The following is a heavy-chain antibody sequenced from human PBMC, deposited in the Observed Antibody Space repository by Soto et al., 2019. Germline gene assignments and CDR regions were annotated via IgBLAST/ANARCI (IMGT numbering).Heavy chain of an antibody. CDR3: AKGSKFTIFSPNDY. Sequence: EVQLLESGGGLVQPGGSLRLSCAASGFTFSTYAMTWVRQAPGKGLEWVSALSGNSGTTYSADSVKRRFTISRDNSRNTLSLQMSSLRAEDMALYYCAKGSKFTIFSPNDYWGQGTLVTVSS. CDR2: LSGNSGTT. J-gene: IGHJ4*02. V-gene: IGHV3-23*01. D-gene: IGHD3-3*01. CDR1: GFTFSTYA.